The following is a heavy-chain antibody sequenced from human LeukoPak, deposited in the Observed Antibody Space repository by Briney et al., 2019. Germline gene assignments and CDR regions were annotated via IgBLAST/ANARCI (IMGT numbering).Heavy chain of an antibody. D-gene: IGHD4-23*01. CDR1: GFTFSSYA. CDR3: AKDGVGLLGGNSGGYY. J-gene: IGHJ4*02. V-gene: IGHV3-23*01. CDR2: ISGSGGST. Sequence: GSLRLSCAASGFTFSSYAMSWVRQAPGKGLEWVSAISGSGGSTYYSDSVKGRFTISRDNSKNTLYLQMNSLRAEDTAVYYCAKDGVGLLGGNSGGYYWGQGTLVTVSS.